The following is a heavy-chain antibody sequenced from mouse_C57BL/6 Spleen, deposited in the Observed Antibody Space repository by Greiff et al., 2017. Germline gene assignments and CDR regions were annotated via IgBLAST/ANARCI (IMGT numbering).Heavy chain of an antibody. CDR1: GFTFSDYG. CDR3: ANYYGSSWGYYAMDY. J-gene: IGHJ4*01. Sequence: EVMLVESGGGLVKPGGSLKLSCAASGFTFSDYGMHWVRQAPEKGLEWVAYISSGSSTIYYADTVKGRFTISSDNAKNNLFLQMTSLRSEDTAMYYCANYYGSSWGYYAMDYWGQGTSVTVSS. D-gene: IGHD1-1*01. V-gene: IGHV5-17*01. CDR2: ISSGSSTI.